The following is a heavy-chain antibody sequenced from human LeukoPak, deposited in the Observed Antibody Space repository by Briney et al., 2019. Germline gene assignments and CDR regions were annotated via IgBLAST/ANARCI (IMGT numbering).Heavy chain of an antibody. CDR2: MNPNNGNT. CDR1: GYTFSSYD. V-gene: IGHV1-8*01. J-gene: IGHJ4*02. D-gene: IGHD6-19*01. Sequence: ASVKVSCKASGYTFSSYDINWVRQATGQGLEWVGWMNPNNGNTGYAQKFQGRVTMTRNTSISTAYMELSSLTSEDTAVYYCARRVAGVDYWGQGTLVTVSS. CDR3: ARRVAGVDY.